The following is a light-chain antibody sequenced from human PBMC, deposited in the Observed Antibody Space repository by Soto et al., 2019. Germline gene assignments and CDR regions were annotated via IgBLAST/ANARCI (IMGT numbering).Light chain of an antibody. V-gene: IGKV1-6*01. J-gene: IGKJ2*01. Sequence: AIQMTQSPSSLSASVGDRVTITCRASQAIRSDLGWYQQKPGKAPKLLIYGASTLQSGVPSRFSGSGSGTYFTLTISSLQPEDFGAYYCPQNHISPYTFGQGTKLEI. CDR3: PQNHISPYT. CDR1: QAIRSD. CDR2: GAS.